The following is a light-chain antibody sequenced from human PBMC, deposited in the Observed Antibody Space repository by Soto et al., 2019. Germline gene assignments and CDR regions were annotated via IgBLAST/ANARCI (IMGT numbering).Light chain of an antibody. J-gene: IGKJ4*01. V-gene: IGKV1-33*01. CDR2: DAS. CDR1: HSISSY. Sequence: DIQMTQSPSSLSASVGFIVTITFRASHSISSYLNWYQQKPGKAPKLLIYDASNLETEVPSRFSGSGSGTDFTFTISSLQPEDIATYYCQQYDNLPLTFGGGTKVDI. CDR3: QQYDNLPLT.